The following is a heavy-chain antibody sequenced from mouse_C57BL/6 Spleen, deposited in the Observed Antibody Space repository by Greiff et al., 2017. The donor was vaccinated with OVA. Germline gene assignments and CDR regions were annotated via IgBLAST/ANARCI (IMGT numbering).Heavy chain of an antibody. CDR3: TRKDYYYGSSYDGYFDV. V-gene: IGHV1-15*01. Sequence: VKLQESGAELVRPGASVTLSCKASGYTFTDYEMHWVKQTPVHGLEWIGAIDPETGGTAYNQKFKGKAILTADKSSSTAYMELRSLTSEDSAVYYCTRKDYYYGSSYDGYFDVWGTGTTVTVSS. J-gene: IGHJ1*03. CDR2: IDPETGGT. CDR1: GYTFTDYE. D-gene: IGHD1-1*01.